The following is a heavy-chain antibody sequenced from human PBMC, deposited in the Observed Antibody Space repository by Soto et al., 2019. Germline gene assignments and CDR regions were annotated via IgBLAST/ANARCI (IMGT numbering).Heavy chain of an antibody. D-gene: IGHD5-12*01. CDR1: GYTFTNYH. V-gene: IGHV1-46*01. CDR2: INPSDGGT. J-gene: IGHJ4*02. Sequence: GASVKVSCKTSGYTFTNYHIHWVRQDPGPGLEWLGIINPSDGGTGYAQKVQVRVTMTRDTSTSTVYMEMSSLRSEDTSVYYCARVAHQSLDFWGLGTLVTVSS. CDR3: ARVAHQSLDF.